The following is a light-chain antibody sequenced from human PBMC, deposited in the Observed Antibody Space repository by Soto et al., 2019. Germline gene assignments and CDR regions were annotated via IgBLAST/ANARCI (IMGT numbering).Light chain of an antibody. V-gene: IGLV1-51*01. CDR1: SSNIGGNS. Sequence: QSVLTQPPSVSAAPGQKVTISSSGSSSNIGGNSVSWYQQLPGTAPKLLIYDDNKRPSGIPDRFSGSKSGTSATLGITGFQTGDEAAYHCGSRDTRLSASVFGTGSKVTV. CDR3: GSRDTRLSASV. J-gene: IGLJ1*01. CDR2: DDN.